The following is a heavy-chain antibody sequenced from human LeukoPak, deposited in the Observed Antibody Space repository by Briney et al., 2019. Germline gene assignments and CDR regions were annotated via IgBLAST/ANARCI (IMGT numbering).Heavy chain of an antibody. D-gene: IGHD3-22*01. CDR2: IKQDGSEK. Sequence: PGGSLRLSCAASGFTFSSYWMSWVRQAPGKGLEWVASIKQDGSEKHYVDSVKGRFSISRDNAKSSLYLQMNSLRPEDTAVYYCARNYYDSSGYYPSFDYWGQGTLVTVSS. CDR3: ARNYYDSSGYYPSFDY. J-gene: IGHJ4*02. V-gene: IGHV3-7*01. CDR1: GFTFSSYW.